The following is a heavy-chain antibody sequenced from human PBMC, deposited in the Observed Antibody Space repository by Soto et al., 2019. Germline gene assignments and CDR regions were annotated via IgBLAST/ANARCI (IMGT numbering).Heavy chain of an antibody. CDR3: ARGEGYCPSTSCRFSSHFYYYGMDV. V-gene: IGHV4-4*07. CDR2: IYTSGST. Sequence: SETLSLTCTVSGGSISSYYWSWIRQPAGKGLEWIGRIYTSGSTNYNPSLKSRVTMSVDTSKNQFSLNLSSVTAADPAVYYCARGEGYCPSTSCRFSSHFYYYGMDVWGQGTTVTVSS. J-gene: IGHJ6*02. D-gene: IGHD2-2*01. CDR1: GGSISSYY.